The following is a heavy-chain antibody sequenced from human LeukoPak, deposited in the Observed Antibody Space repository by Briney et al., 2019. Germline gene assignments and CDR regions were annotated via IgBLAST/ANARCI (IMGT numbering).Heavy chain of an antibody. CDR3: ARAVRIQLWLRPFDY. D-gene: IGHD5-18*01. J-gene: IGHJ4*02. CDR2: INHSGST. V-gene: IGHV4-34*01. Sequence: LRLSCAASGFTFSSYEMNWVRQPPGKGLEWIGEINHSGSTNYNPSLKSRVTISVDTSKNQFSLKLSSVTAADTAVYYCARAVRIQLWLRPFDYWGRGTLVTVSS. CDR1: GFTFSSYE.